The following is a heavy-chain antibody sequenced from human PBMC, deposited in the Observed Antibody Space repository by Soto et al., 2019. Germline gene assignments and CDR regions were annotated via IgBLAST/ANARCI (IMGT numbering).Heavy chain of an antibody. CDR1: GFTFSAYT. CDR3: ARGGSEWLLPHYGMDL. Sequence: EVQLVESGGGLVLPGGSLRLSCAASGFTFSAYTMNWVRQAPGKGLEWVSYISSSSSTIYYADSVQGRFTISRDNARTSLYLHMNSLSDEDTAVYYCARGGSEWLLPHYGMDLWGQGTTVTVSS. CDR2: ISSSSSTI. J-gene: IGHJ6*02. V-gene: IGHV3-48*02. D-gene: IGHD5-12*01.